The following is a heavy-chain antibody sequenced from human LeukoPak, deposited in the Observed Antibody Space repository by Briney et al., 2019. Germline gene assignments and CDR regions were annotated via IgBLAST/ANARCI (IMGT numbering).Heavy chain of an antibody. Sequence: SETLSLTCTVSGGSISSSSYYWGWIRQPPGKGLEWIGSIYYSGSTYYNPSLKSRVTMSVDTSKNQFSLKLSSVTAADTAVYYCARHGGVGVIPDFDYWGPGTLVTVSS. CDR2: IYYSGST. D-gene: IGHD2-8*02. V-gene: IGHV4-39*01. J-gene: IGHJ4*02. CDR3: ARHGGVGVIPDFDY. CDR1: GGSISSSSYY.